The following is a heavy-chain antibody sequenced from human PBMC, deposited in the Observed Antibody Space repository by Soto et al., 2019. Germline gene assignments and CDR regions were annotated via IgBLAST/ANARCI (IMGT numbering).Heavy chain of an antibody. CDR2: IIPILGET. D-gene: IGHD3-16*01. Sequence: QVQLVQSGAEVKKPGSSVRVSCKASGTIFSSYTISWVRQAPGQGLEWMGRIIPILGETNFAQKLQGRVTLTADKSTNTAYMELNSLRLEDTAQDYCARGLGGRMDDWGQGTTVTFSS. J-gene: IGHJ6*02. CDR3: ARGLGGRMDD. V-gene: IGHV1-69*08. CDR1: GTIFSSYT.